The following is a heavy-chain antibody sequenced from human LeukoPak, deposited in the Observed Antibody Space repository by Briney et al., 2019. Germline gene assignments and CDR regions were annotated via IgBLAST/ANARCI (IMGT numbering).Heavy chain of an antibody. CDR1: GFTLSSYS. D-gene: IGHD5-12*01. Sequence: PGGSLRLSCAASGFTLSSYSMNWVIQAPGKGLEWVSYISSSSSTIYYADSVKGRFTISRDNAKNSLYLQMNSLRAEDTAVYYCARGYDRDYWGQGTLVTVSS. CDR3: ARGYDRDY. CDR2: ISSSSSTI. V-gene: IGHV3-48*01. J-gene: IGHJ4*02.